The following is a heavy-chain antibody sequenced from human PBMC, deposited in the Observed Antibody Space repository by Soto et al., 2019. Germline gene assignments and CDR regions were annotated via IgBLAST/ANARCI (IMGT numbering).Heavy chain of an antibody. CDR3: ASRGSGSYYDY. Sequence: EVQLLESGGGLVQPGGSLRLSCAASGFTFSSYAMRWVRQAPGKGLEWVSAISGSGGSTNYADYVKGRFTISRDNSKNTLYLQMNSLRAEDTAVYYCASRGSGSYYDYWGQGTLVSVSS. V-gene: IGHV3-23*01. D-gene: IGHD1-26*01. CDR2: ISGSGGST. CDR1: GFTFSSYA. J-gene: IGHJ4*02.